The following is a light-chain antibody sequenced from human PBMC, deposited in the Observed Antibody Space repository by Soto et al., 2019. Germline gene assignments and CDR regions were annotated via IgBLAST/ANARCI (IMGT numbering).Light chain of an antibody. Sequence: EIVLTQSPDTLSLSPGERATLSCRASQSVRSNYLAWYQQKPGQAPRFLIYDASSRATGIPDRFSGSGSGTDFTLTISRLEPEDFAVYYCQQYGSTPLTFGGETEVEIK. CDR2: DAS. V-gene: IGKV3-20*01. J-gene: IGKJ4*01. CDR3: QQYGSTPLT. CDR1: QSVRSNY.